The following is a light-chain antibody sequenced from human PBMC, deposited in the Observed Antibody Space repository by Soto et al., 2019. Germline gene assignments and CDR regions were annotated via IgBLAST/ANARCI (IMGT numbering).Light chain of an antibody. CDR3: SSYTSSSTYV. V-gene: IGLV2-14*01. J-gene: IGLJ1*01. CDR2: DVS. CDR1: SGDVGGYNY. Sequence: QSALTQPASVSGSPGQSITISCTGTSGDVGGYNYVSWYQQHPGKAPKLMIYDVSNRPSGVFNRFSGSKSGNTASLTISGLQAEDEADYYCSSYTSSSTYVFGTGTKLTVL.